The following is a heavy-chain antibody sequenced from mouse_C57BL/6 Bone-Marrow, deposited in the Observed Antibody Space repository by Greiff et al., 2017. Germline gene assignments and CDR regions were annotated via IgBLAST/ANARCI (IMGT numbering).Heavy chain of an antibody. Sequence: QVQLKESGPGILQPSPTLSLTCSFSVFSLSTFGMGVSWIRPPSGKGLEWLAHLYWDEDKHYKPSLKSRLTISKDTSNNQVFLKITPVDTADTATSYSARGYYDYDEFDYWGQGTTLTVSS. CDR2: LYWDEDK. CDR3: ARGYYDYDEFDY. D-gene: IGHD2-4*01. V-gene: IGHV8-9*01. J-gene: IGHJ2*01. CDR1: VFSLSTFGMG.